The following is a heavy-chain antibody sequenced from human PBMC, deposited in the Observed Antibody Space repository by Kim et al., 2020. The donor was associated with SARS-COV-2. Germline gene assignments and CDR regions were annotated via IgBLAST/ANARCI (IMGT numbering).Heavy chain of an antibody. Sequence: GGSLRLSCAASGITFSSYAMSWVRQAPGKGLEWVSAISGSGGSTYYADSVKGRFTISRDNSKNTLYLQMNSLRAEDTAVYYGARGVLSHRAFDIWGQGTMVTVSS. V-gene: IGHV3-23*01. J-gene: IGHJ3*02. CDR1: GITFSSYA. CDR2: ISGSGGST. D-gene: IGHD3-16*01. CDR3: ARGVLSHRAFDI.